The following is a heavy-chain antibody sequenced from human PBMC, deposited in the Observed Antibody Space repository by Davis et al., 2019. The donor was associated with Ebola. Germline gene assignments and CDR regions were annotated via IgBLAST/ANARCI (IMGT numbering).Heavy chain of an antibody. J-gene: IGHJ5*02. CDR3: ARSTTIVGGGVNSFDP. CDR1: GGTFSSYA. V-gene: IGHV1-69*13. CDR2: IIPIFGTA. D-gene: IGHD2-15*01. Sequence: SVKVSCKASGGTFSSYAISWVRQAPGQGLEWMGGIIPIFGTANYAQKFQGRVTITADESTSTAYMELSSLRSEDTAVYYCARSTTIVGGGVNSFDPWGQGTLVTVSS.